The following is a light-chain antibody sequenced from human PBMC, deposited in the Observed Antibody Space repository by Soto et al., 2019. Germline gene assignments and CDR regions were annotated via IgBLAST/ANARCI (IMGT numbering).Light chain of an antibody. CDR2: GNS. Sequence: QSVLTQPPSVSGAPGQRVTISCTGSISNIGAGYDVHWYQQLPGTAPKLLIYGNSNRPSGVPDRFSGSKSGNTASLTISGLQAEDEAEYYCRSYTSSSTPVVFGGGTKLSVL. J-gene: IGLJ2*01. CDR3: RSYTSSSTPVV. CDR1: ISNIGAGYD. V-gene: IGLV1-40*01.